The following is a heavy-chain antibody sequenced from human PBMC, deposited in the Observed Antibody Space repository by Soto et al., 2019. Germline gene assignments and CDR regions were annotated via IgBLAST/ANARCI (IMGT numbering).Heavy chain of an antibody. CDR2: IYHSGST. J-gene: IGHJ5*02. V-gene: IGHV4-4*02. CDR3: ARDSFRHTAMVRRWFDP. Sequence: PSETLSLTCAVSGGSISSSNWWSWVRQPPGKGLEWIGEIYHSGSTNYNPSLKSRVTISVDKSKNQFSLKLSSVTAADTAVYYCARDSFRHTAMVRRWFDPWGQGTLVTVSS. CDR1: GGSISSSNW. D-gene: IGHD5-18*01.